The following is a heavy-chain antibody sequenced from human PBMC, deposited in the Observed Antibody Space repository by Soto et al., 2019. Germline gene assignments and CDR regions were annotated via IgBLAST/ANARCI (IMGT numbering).Heavy chain of an antibody. J-gene: IGHJ3*02. D-gene: IGHD3-22*01. V-gene: IGHV3-21*01. CDR1: GFTFSSYS. Sequence: PGGSLRLSCAASGFTFSSYSMNWVRQAPGKGLEWVSSISSSSSYIYYADSVKGRFTISRDNAKNSLYLQMNSLRAEDTAVYYCARERGITMIVAGPFDIWGQGTMVTVSS. CDR2: ISSSSSYI. CDR3: ARERGITMIVAGPFDI.